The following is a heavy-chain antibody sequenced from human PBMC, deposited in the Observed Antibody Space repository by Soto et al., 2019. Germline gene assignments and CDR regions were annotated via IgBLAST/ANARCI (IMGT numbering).Heavy chain of an antibody. CDR2: IDSSGEK. CDR1: GLSITDSEMG. J-gene: IGHJ5*02. V-gene: IGHV2-26*01. CDR3: ARRHLAVAVSTWFDP. D-gene: IGHD2-2*01. Sequence: QVTLKESGPVLVKPTETLTLRCTVSGLSITDSEMGVSWIRQPPGQPLEWLAHIDSSGEKSYRTFLKSRLAISKDTSKRQIVLTMTNMDPADTATYYCARRHLAVAVSTWFDPWGQGIPVTVA.